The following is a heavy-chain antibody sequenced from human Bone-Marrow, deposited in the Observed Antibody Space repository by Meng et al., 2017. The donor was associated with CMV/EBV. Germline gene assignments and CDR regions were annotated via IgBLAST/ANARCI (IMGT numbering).Heavy chain of an antibody. CDR3: EAGATTGDY. J-gene: IGHJ4*02. CDR2: IKQDGSEK. D-gene: IGHD1-26*01. V-gene: IGHV3-7*01. CDR1: GFTFSSYA. Sequence: GGSLRLSCAASGFTFSSYAMSWVRQAPGKGLEWVANIKQDGSEKYYVDSVKGRFTISRDNAKNSLYLQMNSLRAEDTAVYYCEAGATTGDYWGQGTLVTVSS.